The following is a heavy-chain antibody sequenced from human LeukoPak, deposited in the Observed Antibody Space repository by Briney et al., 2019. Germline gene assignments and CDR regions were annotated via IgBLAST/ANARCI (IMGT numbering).Heavy chain of an antibody. V-gene: IGHV4-31*03. J-gene: IGHJ4*02. D-gene: IGHD5-12*01. Sequence: SQSLSLTCTVSGGSISSGGYYWSWIRQHPGKGLEWIGYIYYSGSTYYNPSLKSRVTISVDTSKNQFSLKLSSVTAADTAVYYCARLTPPGGYHKDYWGQGTLVTVSS. CDR3: ARLTPPGGYHKDY. CDR2: IYYSGST. CDR1: GGSISSGGYY.